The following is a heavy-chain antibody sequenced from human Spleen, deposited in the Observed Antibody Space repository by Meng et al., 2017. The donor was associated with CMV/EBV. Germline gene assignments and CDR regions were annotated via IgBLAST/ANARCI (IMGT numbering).Heavy chain of an antibody. CDR3: ARRAYCGGGCYAGDDAFDL. CDR1: AYTFTTYG. D-gene: IGHD2-21*02. V-gene: IGHV1-8*02. J-gene: IGHJ3*01. CDR2: MNTNSDNR. Sequence: ASVKVSCKASAYTFTTYGINWVRQATGQGLEWMGWMNTNSDNRGYAQKFQGRVTMTRDTSTDTAYMELRSLRFDDTAIYFCARRAYCGGGCYAGDDAFDLWGQGTMVTVSS.